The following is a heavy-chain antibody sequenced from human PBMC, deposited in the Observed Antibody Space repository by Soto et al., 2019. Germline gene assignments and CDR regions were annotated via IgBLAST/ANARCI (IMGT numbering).Heavy chain of an antibody. D-gene: IGHD5-12*01. V-gene: IGHV3-73*01. J-gene: IGHJ6*03. Sequence: GGSLRLSCAASGFTFSGSAMHWVRQASGKGLEWVGRIRSKANSYATAYAASVKGRFTISREDSKNTGYLQMNSLKTEDTAVYYCTSMKRFGYSGYDPPRYYYYYMDVWGKGTTVTVSS. CDR2: IRSKANSYAT. CDR1: GFTFSGSA. CDR3: TSMKRFGYSGYDPPRYYYYYMDV.